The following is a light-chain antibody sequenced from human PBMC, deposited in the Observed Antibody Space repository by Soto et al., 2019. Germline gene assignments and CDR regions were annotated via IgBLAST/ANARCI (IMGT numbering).Light chain of an antibody. V-gene: IGKV3-11*01. CDR1: EYVDIY. CDR2: RAS. Sequence: ETVLTQSPATLSLSPGETATLSCRASEYVDIYLAWYQQKPGQAPRLLIYRASNRATGIPARFSGSGSGTDFTLTISSLEPEDSAVYYCQQRRNWPPLTFGGGTRVEIK. CDR3: QQRRNWPPLT. J-gene: IGKJ4*01.